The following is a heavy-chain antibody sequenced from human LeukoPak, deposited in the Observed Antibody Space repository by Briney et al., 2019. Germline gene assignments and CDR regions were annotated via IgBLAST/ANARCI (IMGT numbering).Heavy chain of an antibody. Sequence: GASVKVSCKASGYTFTTYGISWVRQAPGQGLEWVGWISAYNGNTNYAQRFQGRVTMTTDTSTSTAYMELRSLRSDDTAVYYCARDCGRGTCYAMEAYWGQGTLVTVSS. J-gene: IGHJ4*02. V-gene: IGHV1-18*01. CDR2: ISAYNGNT. CDR3: ARDCGRGTCYAMEAY. CDR1: GYTFTTYG. D-gene: IGHD2-15*01.